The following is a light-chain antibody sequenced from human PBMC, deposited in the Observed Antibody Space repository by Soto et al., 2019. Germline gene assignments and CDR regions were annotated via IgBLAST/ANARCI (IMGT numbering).Light chain of an antibody. CDR2: DAY. CDR1: QSFRGL. CDR3: QQRHMWPIT. Sequence: EVVLTQSPVTLSLSPGERATLSCRASQSFRGLLAWYQQKPGQAPRLLIYDAYNRATGIPPRFGGSGSGTDFTLTNSSLEPEDSAVYYCQQRHMWPITFGQGTRLEIK. V-gene: IGKV3-11*01. J-gene: IGKJ5*01.